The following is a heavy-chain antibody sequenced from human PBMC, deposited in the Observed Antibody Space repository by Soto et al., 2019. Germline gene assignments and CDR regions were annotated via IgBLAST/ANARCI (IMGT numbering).Heavy chain of an antibody. Sequence: QVQLVESGGGVVQPGRSLRLSCAASGFTFSSYGMHWVRQAPGKGLEWVAVIWYDGSNKYYADSVKGRFTISRDNSKNTLYLQMNSLRAEDTAVYYCAREVLLWFGESPGMDVWGQGTTVTVSS. CDR3: AREVLLWFGESPGMDV. CDR2: IWYDGSNK. V-gene: IGHV3-33*01. CDR1: GFTFSSYG. J-gene: IGHJ6*02. D-gene: IGHD3-10*01.